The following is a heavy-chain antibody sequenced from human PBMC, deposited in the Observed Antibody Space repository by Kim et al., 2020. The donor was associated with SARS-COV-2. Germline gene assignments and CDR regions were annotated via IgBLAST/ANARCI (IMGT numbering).Heavy chain of an antibody. V-gene: IGHV4-61*01. Sequence: SETLSLTCTVSGGSVSSGSYYWSWIRQPPGKGLEWIGCIYYSGSTNYNPSLKSRVTISVDTSKNQFSLKLSSVTAADTAVYYCARGRSSSWYFGHLGYWGQGTLVTVSS. D-gene: IGHD6-13*01. CDR2: IYYSGST. CDR1: GGSVSSGSYY. CDR3: ARGRSSSWYFGHLGY. J-gene: IGHJ4*02.